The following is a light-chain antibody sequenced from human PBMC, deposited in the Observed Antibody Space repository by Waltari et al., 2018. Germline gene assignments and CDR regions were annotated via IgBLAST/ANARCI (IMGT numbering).Light chain of an antibody. CDR2: DVR. V-gene: IGLV2-14*03. J-gene: IGLJ3*02. Sequence: QSALTQPASVSASPGQSITISCTGTSSDVGAYNYVSWYQQHPGKTPKLIIYDVRIRPSGVSTRVAGSKSGNTASLTISGLQADDEADYYCSSSTSSTTRVFGGGTRLTVL. CDR1: SSDVGAYNY. CDR3: SSSTSSTTRV.